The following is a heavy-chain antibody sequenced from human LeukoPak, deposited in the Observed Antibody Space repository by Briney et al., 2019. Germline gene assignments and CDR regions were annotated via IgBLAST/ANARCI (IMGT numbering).Heavy chain of an antibody. V-gene: IGHV3-7*01. CDR3: ARDRYCSSTSCPKSGYFDY. CDR2: IKQDGSEK. D-gene: IGHD2-2*01. Sequence: PGGSLRLSCAASGFTFSSYWMSWVRQAPGKGLEWVANIKQDGSEKYYVDSVKGRFTISRDNAKNSLYLQMNSLRAEDTAVYYCARDRYCSSTSCPKSGYFDYWGQGTLVTVSS. CDR1: GFTFSSYW. J-gene: IGHJ4*02.